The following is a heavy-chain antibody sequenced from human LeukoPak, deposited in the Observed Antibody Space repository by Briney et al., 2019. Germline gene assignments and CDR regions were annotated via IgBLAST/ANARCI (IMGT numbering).Heavy chain of an antibody. CDR1: GFTFRSYW. CDR3: AELGITMIGGV. D-gene: IGHD3-10*02. J-gene: IGHJ6*04. CDR2: INSDGSST. V-gene: IGHV3-74*01. Sequence: GGSLRLSCAASGFTFRSYWMHWVRQAPGKGLVWVSRINSDGSSTSYADSVKGRFTISRDNAKNTLYLQMNSLRAEDTAVYYCAELGITMIGGVWGKGTTVTISS.